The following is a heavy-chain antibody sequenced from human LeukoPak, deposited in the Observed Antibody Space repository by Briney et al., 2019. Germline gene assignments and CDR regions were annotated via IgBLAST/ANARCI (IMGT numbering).Heavy chain of an antibody. J-gene: IGHJ4*02. CDR3: ATGYYYDSSGYFDY. V-gene: IGHV1-24*01. Sequence: ASVKVPCKVSGYTLTELSMHWVRQAPGKGLEWMGGFDPEDGETIYAQKFQGRVNMTEDTSTDTAYMELSSLRSEDTAVYYCATGYYYDSSGYFDYWGQGTLVTVSS. D-gene: IGHD3-22*01. CDR2: FDPEDGET. CDR1: GYTLTELS.